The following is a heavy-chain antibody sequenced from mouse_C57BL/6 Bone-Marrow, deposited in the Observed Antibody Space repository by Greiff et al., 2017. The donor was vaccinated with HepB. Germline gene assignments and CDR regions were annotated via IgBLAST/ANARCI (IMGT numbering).Heavy chain of an antibody. J-gene: IGHJ4*01. CDR2: IDPENGDT. CDR1: GFNIKDDY. V-gene: IGHV14-4*01. CDR3: TNVRGDYAMDY. D-gene: IGHD2-14*01. Sequence: EVKLQESGAELVRPGASVKLSCTASGFNIKDDYMHWVKQRPEQGLEWIGWIDPENGDTEYASKFQGKATITADTSSNTAYLQLSSLTSEDTAVYYCTNVRGDYAMDYWGQGTSVTVSS.